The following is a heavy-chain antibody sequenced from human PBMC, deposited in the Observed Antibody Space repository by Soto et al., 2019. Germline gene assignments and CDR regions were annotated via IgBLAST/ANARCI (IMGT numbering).Heavy chain of an antibody. J-gene: IGHJ5*02. V-gene: IGHV4-31*03. Sequence: PSETLSLTCTVSGGSISSGGYYWSWIRQHPGKGLEWIGYIYYSGSTYYNPSLKSRVTISVDTSKNQFSLKLSSVTAADTAVYYCARVSRDDVGDYYDSSGYANWFDPWGQGTLVTVSS. CDR3: ARVSRDDVGDYYDSSGYANWFDP. CDR2: IYYSGST. CDR1: GGSISSGGYY. D-gene: IGHD3-22*01.